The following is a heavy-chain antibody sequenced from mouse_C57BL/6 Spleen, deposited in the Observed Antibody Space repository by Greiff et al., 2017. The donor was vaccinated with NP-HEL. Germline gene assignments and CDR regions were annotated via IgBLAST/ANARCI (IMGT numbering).Heavy chain of an antibody. V-gene: IGHV1-82*01. Sequence: VHLVQSGPELVKPGASVKISCKASGYAFTSSWMDWVKQRPGKGLEWIGRIFPGSGGTNYNEKFKGKATLTADKSSSTAYMQLSSLTSEDSAVYFCAKSYGNYGYFDDWGQGTTLTVSS. CDR1: GYAFTSSW. D-gene: IGHD2-1*01. CDR2: IFPGSGGT. CDR3: AKSYGNYGYFDD. J-gene: IGHJ2*01.